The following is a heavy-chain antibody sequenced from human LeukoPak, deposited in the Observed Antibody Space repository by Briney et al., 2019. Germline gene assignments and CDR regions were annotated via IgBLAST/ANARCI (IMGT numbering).Heavy chain of an antibody. J-gene: IGHJ4*02. V-gene: IGHV3-74*01. CDR2: INNDGRST. D-gene: IGHD6-13*01. CDR1: GFTFSTYW. CDR3: ARDLNTWYAFDY. Sequence: GGSLRLSCAASGFTFSTYWMHWVRQAPGKGLVWVSRINNDGRSTTYADSVEGRFTISRDNTKNTLYLQMNSLRAEDTAIYYCARDLNTWYAFDYWGQGTLVTVSS.